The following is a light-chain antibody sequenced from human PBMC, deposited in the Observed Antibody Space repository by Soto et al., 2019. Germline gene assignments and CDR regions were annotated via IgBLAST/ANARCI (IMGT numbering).Light chain of an antibody. CDR3: QQYYNWPPLT. CDR2: GAS. Sequence: EIVMTQSPATLSVSPGERATLSCRASQSVSSNLAWYQHKPGQAPRLLIYGASTRATGFPARFSGSGSGKEFTLTISSLQSEDFAVYYCQQYYNWPPLTFGGGTKVEIK. CDR1: QSVSSN. J-gene: IGKJ4*01. V-gene: IGKV3-15*01.